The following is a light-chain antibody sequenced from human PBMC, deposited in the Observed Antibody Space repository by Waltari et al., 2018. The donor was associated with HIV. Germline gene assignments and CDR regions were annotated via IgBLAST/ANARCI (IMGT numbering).Light chain of an antibody. CDR1: QSVSSNY. V-gene: IGKV3-20*01. J-gene: IGKJ4*01. CDR3: QQYGSSPLT. Sequence: EIVLTQSPGTLSLSPGERPTLSCRASQSVSSNYLAWYQHKPGQAPRLLIYGASSRATGIPDRFSGSGSGTDFTLTISRLEPEDFAVYYCQQYGSSPLTFGGGTKVEIK. CDR2: GAS.